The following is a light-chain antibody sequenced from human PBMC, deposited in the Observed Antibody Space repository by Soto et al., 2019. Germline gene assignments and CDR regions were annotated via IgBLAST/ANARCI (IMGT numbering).Light chain of an antibody. CDR2: GAS. Sequence: EIVLTQSPGTLSLSPGERATLSCRASQIVSSSYLAWYQQKPGQAPRLLINGASSRATVIPDRFSGSGSGTDFTLTISRLEPEDFAVYYCQQYGSSPLTFGGGTKVEIK. CDR3: QQYGSSPLT. J-gene: IGKJ4*01. CDR1: QIVSSSY. V-gene: IGKV3-20*01.